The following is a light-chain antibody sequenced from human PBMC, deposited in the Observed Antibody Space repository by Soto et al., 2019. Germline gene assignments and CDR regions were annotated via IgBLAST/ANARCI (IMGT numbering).Light chain of an antibody. CDR2: DVS. J-gene: IGLJ1*01. Sequence: QSALTQPASASGSPGQEITISGIGPSSDVGAFNYVSWYQQHPGKAPKLMIDDVSNRPSGVSNRFSGSKSGNTASLTTSGLRAEDEADYSCNSYTRNNPYVFGAGTKV. V-gene: IGLV2-14*03. CDR3: NSYTRNNPYV. CDR1: SSDVGAFNY.